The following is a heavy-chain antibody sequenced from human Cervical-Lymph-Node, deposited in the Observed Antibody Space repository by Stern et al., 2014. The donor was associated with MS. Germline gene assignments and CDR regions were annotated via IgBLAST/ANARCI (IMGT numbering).Heavy chain of an antibody. CDR2: IEWDDDK. D-gene: IGHD1-14*01. CDR1: GFSLSTIGVR. J-gene: IGHJ4*02. V-gene: IGHV2-70*04. CDR3: ARTHITGTTNSFDY. Sequence: QVTLKESGPALVRPTQTLTLTCTFSGFSLSTIGVRVSWLRQPPGKAPVWLARIEWDDDKFYSASLKTRLTISKDTSKNQVVLTMTNMDPVDAGTYYCARTHITGTTNSFDYWGQGILVTVSS.